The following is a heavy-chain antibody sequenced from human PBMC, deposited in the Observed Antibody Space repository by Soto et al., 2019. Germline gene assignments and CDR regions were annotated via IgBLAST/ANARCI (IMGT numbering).Heavy chain of an antibody. CDR2: TYHTGST. CDR3: ATDSAGRGPFDP. V-gene: IGHV4-59*13. J-gene: IGHJ5*02. D-gene: IGHD3-10*01. CDR1: GGPFGTNY. Sequence: KASETLSLTCTISGGPFGTNYWSWIRQAPGKGLEWIGYTYHTGSTKYNPSLKSRATISVDTSKNQFSLTLNSAAAADTAVYYCATDSAGRGPFDPWGQGILVTVSS.